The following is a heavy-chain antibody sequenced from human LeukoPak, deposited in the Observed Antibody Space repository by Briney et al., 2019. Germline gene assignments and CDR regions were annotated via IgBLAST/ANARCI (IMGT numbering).Heavy chain of an antibody. CDR2: INHSGST. V-gene: IGHV4-34*01. Sequence: SETLSLTCAVYGVSFSGYYWSWIRQPPGKGLEWIGEINHSGSTNYNPSLKSRVTISVDTSKSQFSLKLSSVTAADTGVYYCAARDVLTGLHDYWGQGTLVTVSS. J-gene: IGHJ4*02. D-gene: IGHD3-9*01. CDR3: AARDVLTGLHDY. CDR1: GVSFSGYY.